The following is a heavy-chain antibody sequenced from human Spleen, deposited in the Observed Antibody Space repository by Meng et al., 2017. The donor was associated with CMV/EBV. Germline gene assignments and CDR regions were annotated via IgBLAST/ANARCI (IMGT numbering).Heavy chain of an antibody. CDR1: FNSYA. V-gene: IGHV1-69*05. Sequence: FNSYAISWVRQAPGQGLEWMGGIIPMFGTTNYAQRLQDRVTITTDDSTNTAYMELSSLRSEDTAVYYCATTSTYNRSSQIPDQFDYWGQGTLVTVSS. D-gene: IGHD6-6*01. CDR3: ATTSTYNRSSQIPDQFDY. J-gene: IGHJ4*02. CDR2: IIPMFGTT.